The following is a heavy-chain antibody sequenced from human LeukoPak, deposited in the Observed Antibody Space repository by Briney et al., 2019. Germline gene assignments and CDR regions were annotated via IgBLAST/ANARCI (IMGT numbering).Heavy chain of an antibody. V-gene: IGHV3-53*01. J-gene: IGHJ5*02. CDR3: ARDNRVVTIFGVVTRWWFDP. CDR2: IYSDDRT. CDR1: GLTVSSNY. Sequence: GGSLRLSCAASGLTVSSNYMSWVRQAPGKGLEWVSDIYSDDRTYYADSVKGRFTLSRDKSKNTLYLQMNSLRAEDTAVYYCARDNRVVTIFGVVTRWWFDPWGQGTLVTVSS. D-gene: IGHD3-3*01.